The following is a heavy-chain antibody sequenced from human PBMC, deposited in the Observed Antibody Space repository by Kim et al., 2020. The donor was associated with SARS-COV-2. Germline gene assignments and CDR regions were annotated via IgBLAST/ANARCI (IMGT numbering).Heavy chain of an antibody. V-gene: IGHV4-34*01. J-gene: IGHJ4*02. CDR2: INHSGST. CDR3: ARGDYVGHFDY. Sequence: SETLSLTCAVYGGSFSGYYWSWIRQPPGKGLEWIGEINHSGSTNYNPSLKSRVTISVDTSKNQFSLKLSSVTAADTAVYYCARGDYVGHFDYWGQGTLV. D-gene: IGHD4-17*01. CDR1: GGSFSGYY.